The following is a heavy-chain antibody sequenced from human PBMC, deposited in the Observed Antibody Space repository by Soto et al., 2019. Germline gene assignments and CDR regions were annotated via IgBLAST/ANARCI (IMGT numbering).Heavy chain of an antibody. J-gene: IGHJ2*01. Sequence: QVQLQQWGAGLLKPSETLSLTCAVYGGSFSGYYWSWIRQPPGKGLEWIGEINHSGSTNYNPSLKSRDTISVDPSKNQFSLKLSSVTAADTAVYYCARGGCTNGVCYKRYFDLWGRGTLVTVSS. CDR3: ARGGCTNGVCYKRYFDL. CDR1: GGSFSGYY. V-gene: IGHV4-34*01. CDR2: INHSGST. D-gene: IGHD2-8*01.